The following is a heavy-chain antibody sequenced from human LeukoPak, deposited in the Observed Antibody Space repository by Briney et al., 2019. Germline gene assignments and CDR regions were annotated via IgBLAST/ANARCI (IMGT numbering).Heavy chain of an antibody. V-gene: IGHV3-15*01. CDR1: GFTFSNAW. CDR2: IKSKTDGGTT. CDR3: KYYYGSGSYRQVDY. D-gene: IGHD3-10*01. J-gene: IGHJ4*02. Sequence: PGGSLRLSCAASGFTFSNAWMSWVRQAPGKGLEWVGRIKSKTDGGTTDYAAPVKGRFTISRDDSKNTLYLQMNSLKTEDTAVYYCKYYYGSGSYRQVDYWGQGTLVTVSS.